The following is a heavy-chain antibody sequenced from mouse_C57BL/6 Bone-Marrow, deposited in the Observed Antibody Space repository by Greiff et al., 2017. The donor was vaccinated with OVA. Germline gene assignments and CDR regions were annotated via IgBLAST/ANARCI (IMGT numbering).Heavy chain of an antibody. D-gene: IGHD2-10*02. V-gene: IGHV1-26*01. CDR1: GYTFTDYY. CDR3: AYEGEFAY. J-gene: IGHJ3*01. CDR2: INPNNGGT. Sequence: EVQLQQSGPELVKPGASVKISCKASGYTFTDYYMNWVKPSHGKSLEWIGDINPNNGGTSYNQKFKGKATLTVDKSSSTAYMELRSLTSEDSAVYYCAYEGEFAYWGQGTLVTVSA.